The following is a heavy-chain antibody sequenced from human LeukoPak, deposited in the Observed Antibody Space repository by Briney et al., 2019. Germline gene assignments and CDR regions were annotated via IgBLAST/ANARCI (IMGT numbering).Heavy chain of an antibody. V-gene: IGHV3-30*02. D-gene: IGHD2-2*01. J-gene: IGHJ4*02. Sequence: GGSLRLSCAASGFTFSSYGMHWVRQAPGKGLEWVAFIRYDGSNKYYADSVKGRFTISRDNSKNTLYLQMNSLRAEDTAVYYCAKESASSVVEDVVVPAAIDYWGQGTLVTVSS. CDR1: GFTFSSYG. CDR3: AKESASSVVEDVVVPAAIDY. CDR2: IRYDGSNK.